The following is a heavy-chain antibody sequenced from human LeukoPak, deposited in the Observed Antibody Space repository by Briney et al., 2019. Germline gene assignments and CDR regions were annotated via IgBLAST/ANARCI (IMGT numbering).Heavy chain of an antibody. V-gene: IGHV3-30*03. CDR2: ISYDGSNK. Sequence: PGGSLRLSCAASGFTFSSYGMHWVRQAPGKGLEWVAVISYDGSNKYYADSVKGRFTISRDNSKNTLYLQMNSLRAEDTAVYYCARDGFPGYCSGGSCYGPWYFDYWGQGTLVTVSS. J-gene: IGHJ4*02. D-gene: IGHD2-15*01. CDR1: GFTFSSYG. CDR3: ARDGFPGYCSGGSCYGPWYFDY.